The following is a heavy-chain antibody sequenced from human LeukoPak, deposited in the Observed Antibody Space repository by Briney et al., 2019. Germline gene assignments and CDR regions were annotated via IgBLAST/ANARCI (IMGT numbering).Heavy chain of an antibody. D-gene: IGHD6-6*01. CDR3: ASGFFSSSSYGMDV. V-gene: IGHV3-23*01. J-gene: IGHJ6*02. CDR2: ISGSGGST. Sequence: PGGSLRLSCAASGFTFSSYAMSWVRQAPGKGLEWVSAISGSGGSTYYADSVKGRFTISRDNSKNTLYLQMNSLRAEDTAVYYCASGFFSSSSYGMDVWGQGTTVTVSS. CDR1: GFTFSSYA.